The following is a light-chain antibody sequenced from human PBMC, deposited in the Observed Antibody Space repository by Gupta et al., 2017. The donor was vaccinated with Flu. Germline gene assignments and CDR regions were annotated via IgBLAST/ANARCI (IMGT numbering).Light chain of an antibody. J-gene: IGKJ4*01. CDR2: DAS. V-gene: IGKV1-12*01. Sequence: IQMTQSPSSVSASVGDRVTITCLASQGISNWLAWYQQRPGKAPNLLIYDASNWQSGVPSRFSGSRSGTEFSLTISRLQPEDFATYYCQQTNSFPLTFGGGTKVEIK. CDR3: QQTNSFPLT. CDR1: QGISNW.